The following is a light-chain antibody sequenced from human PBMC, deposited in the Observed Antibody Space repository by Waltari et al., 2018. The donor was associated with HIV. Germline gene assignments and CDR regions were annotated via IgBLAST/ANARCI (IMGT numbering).Light chain of an antibody. CDR2: RNN. CDR3: ATWTDSLSGVV. CDR1: SSNNGSKS. V-gene: IGLV1-47*01. J-gene: IGLJ2*01. Sequence: QSVLNQSSSASAIPRQRVDNPCSGRSSNNGSKSVYCYQQLPGTAPKLLLYRNNQLPSGVPDRFSGSKSGTSASLAISGLRSEDEAHYYCATWTDSLSGVVFGGGTKLRVL.